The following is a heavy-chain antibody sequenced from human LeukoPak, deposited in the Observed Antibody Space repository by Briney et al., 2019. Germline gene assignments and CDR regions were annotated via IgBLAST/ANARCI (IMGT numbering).Heavy chain of an antibody. CDR2: LYTNDNT. J-gene: IGHJ6*03. CDR3: ARGAVTDDYYMDV. Sequence: SQTLSLTCSVSGGSICSGRYYWTWIRQPAGKGLEWIGRLYTNDNTNYDPSLESRVSISVDTSKSQFYLQLTSVTAADTAVYFCARGAVTDDYYMDVWGIGITVIVSS. V-gene: IGHV4-61*02. D-gene: IGHD4-17*01. CDR1: GGSICSGRYY.